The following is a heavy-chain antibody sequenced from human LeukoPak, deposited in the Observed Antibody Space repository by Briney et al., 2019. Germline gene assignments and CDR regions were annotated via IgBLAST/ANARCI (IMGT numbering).Heavy chain of an antibody. D-gene: IGHD4-23*01. Sequence: PSETLSLTCTASGGSISSSNYYWGWIRQPPGKGLEWIESISYSGSTYYNPSLKSRVTISADTSKNRFSLKLSSVTAADTAVYYCAKLRWYLFDYWGQGTLVTVSS. CDR3: AKLRWYLFDY. J-gene: IGHJ4*02. CDR2: ISYSGST. CDR1: GGSISSSNYY. V-gene: IGHV4-39*01.